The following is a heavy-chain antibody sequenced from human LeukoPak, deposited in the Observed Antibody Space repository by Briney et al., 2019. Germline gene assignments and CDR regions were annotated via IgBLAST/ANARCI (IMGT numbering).Heavy chain of an antibody. Sequence: PGGSLRLSCAASGFTFNNYGLIWVRQAPGKGLEWVAAISNDGGGTMYAAFVEGRFTISRDNSKNTLYLQMNSLRAEDTAVYYCARGLVVPAARQLKSAYYYYYMDVWGKGTTVTVSS. CDR3: ARGLVVPAARQLKSAYYYYYMDV. CDR2: ISNDGGGT. J-gene: IGHJ6*03. CDR1: GFTFNNYG. D-gene: IGHD2-2*01. V-gene: IGHV3-23*01.